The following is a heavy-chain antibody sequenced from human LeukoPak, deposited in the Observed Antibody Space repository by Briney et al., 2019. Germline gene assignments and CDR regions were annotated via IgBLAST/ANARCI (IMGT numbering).Heavy chain of an antibody. CDR2: ISAYNGNT. J-gene: IGHJ3*02. V-gene: IGHV1-18*01. Sequence: GASVKVSCKASGGTFSNYVINWVRQAPGQGLEWMGWISAYNGNTHYAQKLQGRVTMTTDASTSTVYMELRSLRSDDTAVYYCARAGVAVAGYDAFDIWGKGTMVTVSS. CDR3: ARAGVAVAGYDAFDI. CDR1: GGTFSNYV. D-gene: IGHD6-19*01.